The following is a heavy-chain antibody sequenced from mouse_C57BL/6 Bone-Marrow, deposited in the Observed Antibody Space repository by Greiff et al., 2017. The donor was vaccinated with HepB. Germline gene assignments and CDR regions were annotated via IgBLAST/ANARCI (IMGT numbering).Heavy chain of an antibody. CDR2: ISDGGSYT. D-gene: IGHD1-1*01. V-gene: IGHV5-4*01. CDR1: GFTFSSYA. Sequence: EVQRVESGGGLVKPGGSLKLSCAASGFTFSSYAMSWVRQTPEKRLEWVATISDGGSYTYYPDNVKGRFTISRDNAKNNLYLQRSHLKSEDTAMYYCARDKPYYYGSSEGYYFDYWGQGTTLTVSS. J-gene: IGHJ2*01. CDR3: ARDKPYYYGSSEGYYFDY.